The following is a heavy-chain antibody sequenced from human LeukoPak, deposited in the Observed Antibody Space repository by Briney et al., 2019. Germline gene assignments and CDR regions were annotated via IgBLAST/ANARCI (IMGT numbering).Heavy chain of an antibody. V-gene: IGHV3-48*01. CDR3: VREDLGIEY. CDR1: GFSFSGYS. CDR2: ISSGSRTI. D-gene: IGHD3/OR15-3a*01. Sequence: PGGSLRLSCAASGFSFSGYSMNWVRQAPGKGLDWVSYISSGSRTIFYAESVKGRFTISRDNTKNTLYLQMSSLRAEDTAVYYCVREDLGIEYWGQGTLVTVS. J-gene: IGHJ4*02.